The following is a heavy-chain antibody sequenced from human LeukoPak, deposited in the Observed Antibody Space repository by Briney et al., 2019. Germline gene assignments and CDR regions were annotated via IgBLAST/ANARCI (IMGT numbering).Heavy chain of an antibody. CDR2: MNPKSGNT. CDR3: ARAKPDMVRGVITVAGAFDI. J-gene: IGHJ3*02. CDR1: GYTFTSYD. V-gene: IGHV1-8*03. D-gene: IGHD3-10*01. Sequence: ASVKVSCRASGYTFTSYDINWVRQATGQGRERMGWMNPKSGNTGYAQKLQGRVTITRNTSIRTDYMEVRRLRSEDTAVYYCARAKPDMVRGVITVAGAFDIWGQGTMVTVSS.